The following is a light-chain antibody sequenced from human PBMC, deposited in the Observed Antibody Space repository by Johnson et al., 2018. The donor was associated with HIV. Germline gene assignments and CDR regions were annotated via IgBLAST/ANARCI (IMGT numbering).Light chain of an antibody. CDR3: GTCESSLSAFYV. V-gene: IGLV1-51*01. CDR2: DNN. Sequence: QSVLTQPPSVSAAPGQKVTISCSGSSSNIGNNYVSWYQQLPGTAPKLLIYDNNKRPSGIPDRFSGSKSGTSATLGITGLQTGDEADYYCGTCESSLSAFYVCGTGTKVTVL. J-gene: IGLJ1*01. CDR1: SSNIGNNY.